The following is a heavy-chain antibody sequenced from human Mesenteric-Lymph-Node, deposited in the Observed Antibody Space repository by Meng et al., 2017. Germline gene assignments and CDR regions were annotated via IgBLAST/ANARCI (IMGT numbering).Heavy chain of an antibody. CDR3: AREWSGSFRHFDY. J-gene: IGHJ4*02. Sequence: QGRPQQVGAALLKPPGTLSLTCAVYGGTFSGYYWTWIRQSPGKGLEWIGEINHSGSTNYNSSLKSRVTISVDTSKNQFSLKLTSVTAADTAVYYCAREWSGSFRHFDYWGQGILVTVFS. CDR2: INHSGST. CDR1: GGTFSGYY. D-gene: IGHD1-26*01. V-gene: IGHV4-34*01.